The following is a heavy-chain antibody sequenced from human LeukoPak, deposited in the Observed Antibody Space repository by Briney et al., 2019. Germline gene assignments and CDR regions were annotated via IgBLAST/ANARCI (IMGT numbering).Heavy chain of an antibody. D-gene: IGHD6-6*01. V-gene: IGHV1-2*02. CDR3: ARDQGKQLVLYYFDY. CDR2: INPNSGGT. CDR1: GYTFTGYY. Sequence: VASVKVSCKASGYTFTGYYMHWVRQAPGQGLEWMGWINPNSGGTNYAQKFQGRVTMTRDTSISTAYMELSRQRSDDTAVYYCARDQGKQLVLYYFDYWGQGTLVTVSS. J-gene: IGHJ4*02.